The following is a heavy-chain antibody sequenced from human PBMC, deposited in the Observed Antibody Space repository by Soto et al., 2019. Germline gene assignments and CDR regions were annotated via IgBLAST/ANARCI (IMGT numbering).Heavy chain of an antibody. J-gene: IGHJ6*02. CDR2: IYSGGLT. D-gene: IGHD2-21*01. CDR3: ARVELIVGYGMDV. Sequence: EVQLVESGGGLIQPGGSLRLSCAASGFNVSNNYMTWVRQAPGKGLEWVSLIYSGGLTYYADSVRGRFTISRDNSKNTLNLQMHSLTGDDTAVYYCARVELIVGYGMDVWGQGTSVTDSS. V-gene: IGHV3-53*01. CDR1: GFNVSNNY.